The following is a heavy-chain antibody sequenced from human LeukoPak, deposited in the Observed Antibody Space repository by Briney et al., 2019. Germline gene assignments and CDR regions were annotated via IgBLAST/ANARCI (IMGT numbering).Heavy chain of an antibody. CDR3: ARVKGDTAMVVDY. CDR1: GYTFTSFG. Sequence: ASVKVSCKASGYTFTSFGISWVRQAPGQGPEWMGRIIPILGIANYAQKFQGRVTITADKSTSTAYMELSSLRSEDTAVYYCARVKGDTAMVVDYWGQGTLVTVSS. V-gene: IGHV1-69*04. D-gene: IGHD5-18*01. CDR2: IIPILGIA. J-gene: IGHJ4*02.